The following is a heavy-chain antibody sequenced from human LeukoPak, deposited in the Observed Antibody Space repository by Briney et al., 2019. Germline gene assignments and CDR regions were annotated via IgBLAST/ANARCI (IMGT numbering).Heavy chain of an antibody. CDR3: AKDFVGPDDY. Sequence: GGSLRLSCAASGFTFSSYWMHGVRQAPGKGLVWVSRIDSNGRTINYADSVKGRFTISRDNANSMLYLQMNSLRAEDSAVYYCAKDFVGPDDYWGQGTLVTVSS. J-gene: IGHJ4*02. CDR2: IDSNGRTI. V-gene: IGHV3-74*01. CDR1: GFTFSSYW. D-gene: IGHD1-26*01.